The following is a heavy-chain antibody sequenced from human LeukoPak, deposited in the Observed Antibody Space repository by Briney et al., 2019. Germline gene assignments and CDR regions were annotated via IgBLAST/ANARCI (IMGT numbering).Heavy chain of an antibody. CDR1: GGSISSGSCY. CDR3: ARDLYGDLDY. V-gene: IGHV4-61*02. J-gene: IGHJ4*02. D-gene: IGHD4-17*01. Sequence: SETLSLTCTVSGGSISSGSCYWSWFRQPAGTGLEWIGRIYTSGSTNYNPSLKSRVTISVDTSKNQFSLKLSSVTAADTAVYYCARDLYGDLDYWGQGTLVTVSS. CDR2: IYTSGST.